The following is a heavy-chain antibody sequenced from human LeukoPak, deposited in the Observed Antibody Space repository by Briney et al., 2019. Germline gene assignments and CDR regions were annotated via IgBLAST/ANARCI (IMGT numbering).Heavy chain of an antibody. Sequence: SETLSLTCTVSTYSISSGYYWGWIRRPPGKGLEWIGSIYHSGSSYYNPSLKSRVTISVDTSKNQFSLKLSSVTAADTAVYYCARGDDYGDYYFDYWGQGTLVTVSS. CDR1: TYSISSGYY. CDR3: ARGDDYGDYYFDY. CDR2: IYHSGSS. J-gene: IGHJ4*02. V-gene: IGHV4-38-2*02. D-gene: IGHD4-17*01.